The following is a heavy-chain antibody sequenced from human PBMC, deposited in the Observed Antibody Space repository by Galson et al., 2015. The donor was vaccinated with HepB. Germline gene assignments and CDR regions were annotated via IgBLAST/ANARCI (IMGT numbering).Heavy chain of an antibody. D-gene: IGHD6-19*01. J-gene: IGHJ5*02. Sequence: SEPLSLTCAVYGGSFSGYYWSWIRQPPWKGLEWIGEINHSGSTNYNPSLKSRVTISVDTSKNQFSLKLSSVTAADTAVYYCARGPSGYSSGWTRGYWFDPWGQGTLVTVSS. CDR3: ARGPSGYSSGWTRGYWFDP. V-gene: IGHV4-34*01. CDR2: INHSGST. CDR1: GGSFSGYY.